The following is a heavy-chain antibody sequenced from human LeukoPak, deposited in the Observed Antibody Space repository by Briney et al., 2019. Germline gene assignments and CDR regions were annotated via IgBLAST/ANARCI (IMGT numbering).Heavy chain of an antibody. Sequence: GGSLRLSCAASGFTFSSYAMHWVRQAPGKGLEWVAVISCDGSNKYYADSVKGRFTISRDNSKNTLYLQMNSLRAEDTAVYYCARNLAAAGICFDYWGQGTLVTVSS. D-gene: IGHD6-13*01. V-gene: IGHV3-30-3*01. CDR1: GFTFSSYA. CDR2: ISCDGSNK. CDR3: ARNLAAAGICFDY. J-gene: IGHJ4*02.